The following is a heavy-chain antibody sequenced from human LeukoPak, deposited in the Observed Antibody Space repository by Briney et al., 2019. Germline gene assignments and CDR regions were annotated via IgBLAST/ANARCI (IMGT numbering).Heavy chain of an antibody. V-gene: IGHV1-46*01. J-gene: IGHJ6*03. CDR3: ALDGYSYGPNYYYYYMDV. D-gene: IGHD5-18*01. CDR2: INPSGGST. CDR1: GYTFTSYY. Sequence: GASVKVSCKASGYTFTSYYMHWVRQAPGQGLGWMGIINPSGGSTSYAQKFQGRVTMTRDMSTSTVYMELSSLRSEDTAVYYCALDGYSYGPNYYYYYMDVWGKGTTVTVSS.